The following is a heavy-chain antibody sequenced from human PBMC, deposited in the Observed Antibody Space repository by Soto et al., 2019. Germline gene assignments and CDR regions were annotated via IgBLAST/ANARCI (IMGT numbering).Heavy chain of an antibody. CDR1: GGSIGSSGYY. J-gene: IGHJ4*02. Sequence: SETLSLTCTVSGGSIGSSGYYWGWIRQPPGKGLEWIGTIYYSGSTYYNPSLKSRVTISVDTSKNQFSLKLSSVTAADTAVYYCAGGPGVARNYWGQGTLVTVSS. CDR3: AGGPGVARNY. D-gene: IGHD5-12*01. CDR2: IYYSGST. V-gene: IGHV4-39*01.